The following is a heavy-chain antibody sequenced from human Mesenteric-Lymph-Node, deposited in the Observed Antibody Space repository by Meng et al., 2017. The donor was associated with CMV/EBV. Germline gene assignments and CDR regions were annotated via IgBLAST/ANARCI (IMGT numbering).Heavy chain of an antibody. V-gene: IGHV1-18*01. CDR1: GYTLTSYG. D-gene: IGHD3-3*01. J-gene: IGHJ6*02. Sequence: ASVKVSCKASGYTLTSYGISWVRQAPGQGLEWMGWISGYNGNTNYAQKLQGRVTLTTDTSTNTAYMELRSLRSEDTAVYYCARDRGTIFGVVAYYGMDVWGQGTTVTVSS. CDR2: ISGYNGNT. CDR3: ARDRGTIFGVVAYYGMDV.